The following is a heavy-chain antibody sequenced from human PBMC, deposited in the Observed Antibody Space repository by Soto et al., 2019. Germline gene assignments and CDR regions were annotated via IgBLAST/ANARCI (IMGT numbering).Heavy chain of an antibody. D-gene: IGHD3-22*01. CDR1: GDSISVSGDSNNNHY. CDR2: IYYSGST. CDR3: ARQMYYYDSSGYSPFDY. V-gene: IGHV4-61*01. Sequence: PSETLSLTCTVSGDSISVSGDSNNNHYWSWVRQPPGKGLEWIGSIYYSGSTNYNPSLKSRVTISVDTSKNQFSLKLSSVTAADTAVYYCARQMYYYDSSGYSPFDYWGQGTLVTVSS. J-gene: IGHJ4*02.